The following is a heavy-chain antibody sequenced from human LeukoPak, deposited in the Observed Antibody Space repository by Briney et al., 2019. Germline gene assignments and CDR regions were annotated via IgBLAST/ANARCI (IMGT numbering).Heavy chain of an antibody. CDR2: IRSKANSYAT. Sequence: PGGSLRLSCAASGFTFSGSAMHWVRQASGKGLEWVGRIRSKANSYATAYAASVKGRFTISRDDSKNTAYLQMNSLKTEDTAVYYCTRLPVRGAESYWGQGTLVTVSS. D-gene: IGHD3-10*01. V-gene: IGHV3-73*01. CDR3: TRLPVRGAESY. CDR1: GFTFSGSA. J-gene: IGHJ4*02.